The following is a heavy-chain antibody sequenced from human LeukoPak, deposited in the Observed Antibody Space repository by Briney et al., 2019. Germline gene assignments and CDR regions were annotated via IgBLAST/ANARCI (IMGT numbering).Heavy chain of an antibody. V-gene: IGHV4-34*01. J-gene: IGHJ4*02. D-gene: IGHD1-26*01. CDR3: ARFMGGSYYGGIDY. CDR2: INHSGST. CDR1: GGSFSGYY. Sequence: PSETLSLTCAVYGGSFSGYYWSWIRQPPGKGLEWIGEINHSGSTNYNPSLKSRVTISVDTSKNQFSLKLSSVTAADTAVYYCARFMGGSYYGGIDYWGQGTLVTVSS.